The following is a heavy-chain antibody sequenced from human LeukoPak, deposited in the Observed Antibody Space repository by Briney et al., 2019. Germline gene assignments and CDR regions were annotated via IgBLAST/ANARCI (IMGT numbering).Heavy chain of an antibody. CDR3: ARAGGYCGRISCPYYFDY. Sequence: ASVKVSCKASGYTFTNYYIHWVRQAPGQGLEWMGLINPSGGNTNYAQNFQGRVTMTRNTSISTAYMELSSLRSEDTAVYYCARAGGYCGRISCPYYFDYWGQGSLVAVSS. CDR2: INPSGGNT. J-gene: IGHJ4*02. CDR1: GYTFTNYY. D-gene: IGHD2-15*01. V-gene: IGHV1-46*01.